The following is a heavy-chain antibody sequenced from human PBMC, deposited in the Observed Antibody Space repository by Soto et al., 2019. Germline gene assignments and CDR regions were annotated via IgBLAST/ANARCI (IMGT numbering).Heavy chain of an antibody. J-gene: IGHJ6*02. D-gene: IGHD6-19*01. CDR1: GFTFSSYG. CDR3: AKDGGSGWYSGVYYYYYGMDV. CDR2: ISYEGSNK. V-gene: IGHV3-30*18. Sequence: QVQLVESGGGVVQPGRSLRLSCAGSGFTFSSYGMHWVRQAPGKGLEWVAVISYEGSNKYYADSVKGRFTISRDNSKNTLYLQMNSLRAEDTAVYYCAKDGGSGWYSGVYYYYYGMDVWGQGTTVTVSS.